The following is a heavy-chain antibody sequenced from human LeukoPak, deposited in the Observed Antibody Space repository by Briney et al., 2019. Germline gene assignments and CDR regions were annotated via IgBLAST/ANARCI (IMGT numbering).Heavy chain of an antibody. J-gene: IGHJ6*02. CDR1: GFTFGDNA. V-gene: IGHV3-49*03. CDR3: TRGPPYDMDV. Sequence: GGSLRLSCTASGFTFGDNAMSWFRQAPGKGLEWVGFIRGKVYGGTTEYAASVKGRFTISRDDSKSIAYLQMNSLKTEDTAVYYCTRGPPYDMDVWGQGTTVTVSS. CDR2: IRGKVYGGTT.